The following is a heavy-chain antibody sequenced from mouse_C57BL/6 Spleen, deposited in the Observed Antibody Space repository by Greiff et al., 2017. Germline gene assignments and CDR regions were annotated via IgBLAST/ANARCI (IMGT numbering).Heavy chain of an antibody. CDR3: ARVGYFDY. CDR1: GFTFSSYA. Sequence: EVMLVESGGGLVKPGGSLKLSCAASGFTFSSYAMSWVRQTPEKRLEWVATISDGGSYTYYPDNVKGRFTISRDNAKNNLYLQMGHLKSEDTAMYYCARVGYFDYWGQGTTLTVSS. D-gene: IGHD1-1*02. CDR2: ISDGGSYT. V-gene: IGHV5-4*03. J-gene: IGHJ2*01.